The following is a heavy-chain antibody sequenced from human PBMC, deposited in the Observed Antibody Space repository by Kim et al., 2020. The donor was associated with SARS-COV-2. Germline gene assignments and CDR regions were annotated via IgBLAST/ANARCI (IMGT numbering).Heavy chain of an antibody. Sequence: GGSLRLSCAASGFTFSSYAMHWVRQAPGKVLEWVAVISYDGSNKYYADSVKGRFTISRDNSKNTLYLQMNSLRAEDTAVYYCARESCSSTSCYLGPYYFDYWGQGTLVTVSS. CDR3: ARESCSSTSCYLGPYYFDY. CDR1: GFTFSSYA. J-gene: IGHJ4*02. D-gene: IGHD2-2*01. CDR2: ISYDGSNK. V-gene: IGHV3-30*04.